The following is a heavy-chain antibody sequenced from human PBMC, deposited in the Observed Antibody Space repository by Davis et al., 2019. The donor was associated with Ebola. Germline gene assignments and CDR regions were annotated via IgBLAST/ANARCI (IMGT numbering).Heavy chain of an antibody. CDR3: ARTPYCSGGSCYSNPHFDY. V-gene: IGHV4-39*07. CDR1: GGSITGSSYY. D-gene: IGHD2-15*01. J-gene: IGHJ4*02. CDR2: INYSGSS. Sequence: MPSETLSLTCTVSGGSITGSSYYWGWVRQPPGKGLEYIGGINYSGSSYYNPSLKSRVTISVDTSKNQFSLKLSSVTAADTAVYYCARTPYCSGGSCYSNPHFDYWGQGTLVTVSS.